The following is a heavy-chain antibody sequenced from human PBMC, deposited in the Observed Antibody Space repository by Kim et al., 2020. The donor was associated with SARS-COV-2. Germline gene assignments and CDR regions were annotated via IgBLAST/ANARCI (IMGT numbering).Heavy chain of an antibody. D-gene: IGHD2-2*01. V-gene: IGHV4-34*01. Sequence: SETLSLTCAVYGGSFSGYYWSWIRQPPGKGLEWIGEINHSGSTNYNPSLKSRVTISVDTSKNQFSLKLSSVTAADTAVYYCARGSLIVVVPAATNRFDYWGQGTLVTVSS. J-gene: IGHJ4*02. CDR2: INHSGST. CDR3: ARGSLIVVVPAATNRFDY. CDR1: GGSFSGYY.